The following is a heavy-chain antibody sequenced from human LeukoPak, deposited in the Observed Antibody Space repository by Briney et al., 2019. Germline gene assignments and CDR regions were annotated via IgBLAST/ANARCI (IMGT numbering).Heavy chain of an antibody. CDR3: AKDVPPMLRGLTAYYFDC. J-gene: IGHJ4*02. CDR1: GFTFSSYW. Sequence: PGGSLRLSCAASGFTFSSYWMSWVRQAPGKGLEWVANIKQDGSEKYYVDSVKGRFTISRDNSKNTLFLQMNGLRAEDTAVYSCAKDVPPMLRGLTAYYFDCWGQGTLVAVSS. D-gene: IGHD3-10*01. V-gene: IGHV3-7*01. CDR2: IKQDGSEK.